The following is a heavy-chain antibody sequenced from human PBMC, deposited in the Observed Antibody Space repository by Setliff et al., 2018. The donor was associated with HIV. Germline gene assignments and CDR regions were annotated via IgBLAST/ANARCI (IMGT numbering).Heavy chain of an antibody. CDR3: ARPMEIGRHPVAGQRDAFDI. D-gene: IGHD6-19*01. CDR2: MNSDGSRT. J-gene: IGHJ3*02. V-gene: IGHV3-74*03. CDR1: GFTFSSYW. Sequence: PGGSLRLSCAASGFTFSSYWMHWVRQLPGKGLVWVSSMNSDGSRTTYADSVKGRFTISRDNAKKMLYVQMNSLRAEDTAVYYCARPMEIGRHPVAGQRDAFDIWGQGTTVTVSS.